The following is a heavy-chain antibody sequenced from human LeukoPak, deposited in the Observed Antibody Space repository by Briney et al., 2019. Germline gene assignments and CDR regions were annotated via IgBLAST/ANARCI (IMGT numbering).Heavy chain of an antibody. Sequence: SETLSLTCTVSGGSISGYYWSWIRQPPGKGLEWIGYIYYSGSTNYNPSLKSRVTISVDTSKNQFSLKLSSVTAADTAVYYCASTYDFWSGQNWFDPWGQGTLVTVSS. D-gene: IGHD3-3*01. CDR2: IYYSGST. CDR1: GGSISGYY. J-gene: IGHJ5*02. CDR3: ASTYDFWSGQNWFDP. V-gene: IGHV4-59*01.